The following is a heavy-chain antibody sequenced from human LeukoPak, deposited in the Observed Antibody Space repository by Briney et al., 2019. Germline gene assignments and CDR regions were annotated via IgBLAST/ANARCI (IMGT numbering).Heavy chain of an antibody. CDR2: IKQDGSEK. Sequence: GGSLRLSCAASGFTFSSYWMSWVRQAPGKGLEWVANIKQDGSEKYYVDSVKGRFTISRDNAKNSLCLQMNSLRAEDTAVYYCARDPRYCSGGSCYFGYFDYWGQGTLVTVSS. CDR1: GFTFSSYW. J-gene: IGHJ4*02. V-gene: IGHV3-7*01. D-gene: IGHD2-15*01. CDR3: ARDPRYCSGGSCYFGYFDY.